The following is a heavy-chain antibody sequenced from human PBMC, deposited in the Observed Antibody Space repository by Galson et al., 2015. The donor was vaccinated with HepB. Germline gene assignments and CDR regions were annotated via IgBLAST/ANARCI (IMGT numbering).Heavy chain of an antibody. D-gene: IGHD6-13*01. CDR2: ISGTGGST. CDR3: AKDASSSLRGGFDY. Sequence: SLRLSCAASGFTFSSYAMSWVRQAPGKGLEWVSVISGTGGSTYYADSVKGRFTISRDNSNNTLYVQMNSLRAEDTAVYYCAKDASSSLRGGFDYWCQGTLVTVSS. V-gene: IGHV3-23*01. CDR1: GFTFSSYA. J-gene: IGHJ4*02.